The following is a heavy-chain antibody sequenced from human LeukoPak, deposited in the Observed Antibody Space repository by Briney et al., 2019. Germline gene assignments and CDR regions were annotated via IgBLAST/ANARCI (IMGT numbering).Heavy chain of an antibody. CDR2: ISAGGDRT. D-gene: IGHD1-26*01. J-gene: IGHJ4*02. CDR3: ARSTVGTSCCTAVDY. CDR1: GFSFSYYA. Sequence: GTSLRLSCVASGFSFSYYAMTWVRQAPGKGLEWVSGISAGGDRTYYADSVKGRFTISRDNSKNTLYLQMNSLRAEDTAEYYCARSTVGTSCCTAVDYWGQGTLVTVSS. V-gene: IGHV3-23*01.